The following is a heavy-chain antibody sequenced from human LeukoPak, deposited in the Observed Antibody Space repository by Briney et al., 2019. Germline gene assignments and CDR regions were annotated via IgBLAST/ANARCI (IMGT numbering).Heavy chain of an antibody. V-gene: IGHV3-30*02. CDR1: GLTFNNYG. J-gene: IGHJ4*02. Sequence: PGGSLRLSCVASGLTFNNYGIHWLRQAPGKGLEWVAFICLDGRKKLYQDSVKGRFTISRDNSKNTFYLQMNRLRAEDSAVYFCAKDRPPQYDSGTYSDYWGQGTLVTVSS. CDR2: ICLDGRKK. CDR3: AKDRPPQYDSGTYSDY. D-gene: IGHD3-10*01.